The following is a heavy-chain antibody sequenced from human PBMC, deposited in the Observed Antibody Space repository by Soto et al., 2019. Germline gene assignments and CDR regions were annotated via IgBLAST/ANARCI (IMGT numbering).Heavy chain of an antibody. CDR1: GFTFSSYS. D-gene: IGHD3-22*01. CDR3: AKDYASSGYYYGDY. Sequence: PGGSLRLSCAASGFTFSSYSMNWVRQAPGKGLEWVSYISSSSSTIYYADSVKGRFTISRDNAKNSLYLQMNSLRDEDTAVYYCAKDYASSGYYYGDYWGQGTLVTVSS. V-gene: IGHV3-48*02. CDR2: ISSSSSTI. J-gene: IGHJ4*02.